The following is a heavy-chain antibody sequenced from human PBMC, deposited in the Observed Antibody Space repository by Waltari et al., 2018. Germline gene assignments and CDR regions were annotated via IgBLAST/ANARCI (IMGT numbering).Heavy chain of an antibody. CDR1: GFTFSSYA. CDR3: ARDEVTVTTSGEFNWFDP. CDR2: ISYDGSNK. Sequence: QVQLVESGGGLVQPGRSLRLSCAASGFTFSSYAMHWVRQAPGKGLEWVAVISYDGSNKYYADSVKGRFTISRDNSKNTLYLQMNSLRAEDTAVYYCARDEVTVTTSGEFNWFDPWGQGTLVTVSS. D-gene: IGHD4-17*01. J-gene: IGHJ5*02. V-gene: IGHV3-30-3*01.